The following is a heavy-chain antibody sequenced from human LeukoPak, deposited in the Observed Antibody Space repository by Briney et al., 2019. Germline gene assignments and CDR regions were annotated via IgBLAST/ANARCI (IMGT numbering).Heavy chain of an antibody. CDR3: AKDGITPDY. CDR1: GFTFSNYC. D-gene: IGHD1-1*01. J-gene: IGHJ4*02. Sequence: GGSLRLSCAASGFTFSNYCMHWVRQIPGKGLVWVSRICPDGTVTNYADSVKGRFTISRDNSKNTLYLQMNSLRAEDTAVYYCAKDGITPDYWGQGTLVTVSS. CDR2: ICPDGTVT. V-gene: IGHV3-74*01.